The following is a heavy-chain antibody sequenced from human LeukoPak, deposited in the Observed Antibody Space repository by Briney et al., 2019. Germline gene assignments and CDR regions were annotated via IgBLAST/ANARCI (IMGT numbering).Heavy chain of an antibody. CDR3: AKDIDPKSGSSLDY. J-gene: IGHJ4*01. D-gene: IGHD1-26*01. V-gene: IGHV3-9*01. CDR2: ISWNSGGT. Sequence: GGSLRLSCAASGFTFDDYAMHWVRQAPGKGLEWVSGISWNSGGTGYADSVEGRVTISRDNAKNSLYLQMSTLRAEDTALYYCAKDIDPKSGSSLDYWGQGTLVTVSS. CDR1: GFTFDDYA.